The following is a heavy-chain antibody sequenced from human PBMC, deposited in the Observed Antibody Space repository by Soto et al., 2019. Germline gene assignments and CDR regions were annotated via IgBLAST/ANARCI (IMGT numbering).Heavy chain of an antibody. Sequence: PGGSLRLSCAASGFTFAGYSTMSWVRQAPGKGLEWVSSISGSGGSTYYADSVKGRFTISRDNSKSTVYLELNNLSAEDTAVYHCAKNQGVELVPLATVDWFDPWGQGSVVTVSS. CDR3: AKNQGVELVPLATVDWFDP. CDR2: ISGSGGST. CDR1: GFTFAGYST. V-gene: IGHV3-23*01. D-gene: IGHD1-26*01. J-gene: IGHJ5*02.